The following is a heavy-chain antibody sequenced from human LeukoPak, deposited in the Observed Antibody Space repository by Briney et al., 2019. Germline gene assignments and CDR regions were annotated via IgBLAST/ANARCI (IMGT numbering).Heavy chain of an antibody. CDR3: AKDLIAVAGTRETDY. V-gene: IGHV3-30-3*01. CDR1: GFTFSSYA. CDR2: ILNDENNK. Sequence: GGFLRLSCAASGFTFSSYAMHWVRQAPGKGLEWVAVILNDENNKDYADSVKGRFIISRDNSKNTLYLQMNSLRAEDSAVYYCAKDLIAVAGTRETDYWGQGTLVTVSS. J-gene: IGHJ4*02. D-gene: IGHD6-19*01.